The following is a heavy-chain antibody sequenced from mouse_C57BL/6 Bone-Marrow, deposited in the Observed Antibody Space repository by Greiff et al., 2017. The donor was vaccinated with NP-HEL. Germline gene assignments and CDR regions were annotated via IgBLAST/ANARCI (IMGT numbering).Heavy chain of an antibody. CDR2: FHPYNDDT. J-gene: IGHJ2*01. CDR1: GYTFTTYP. D-gene: IGHD2-1*01. Sequence: QVQLQQSGAELVKPGASVKMSCKASGYTFTTYPLEWVKQNHGKSLEWIGNFHPYNDDTEYTEKFKNKATLTVEKSSSTVYLELSRLTSDDSSVYYCARGGNYWYYFDYWGQGTTLTVSS. V-gene: IGHV1-47*01. CDR3: ARGGNYWYYFDY.